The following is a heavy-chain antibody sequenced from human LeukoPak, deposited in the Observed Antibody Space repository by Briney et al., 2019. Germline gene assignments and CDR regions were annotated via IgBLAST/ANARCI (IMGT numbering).Heavy chain of an antibody. CDR1: GFTFSSYA. CDR2: ISGSGGST. V-gene: IGHV3-23*01. D-gene: IGHD6-6*01. Sequence: PGGSLRLSCAASGFTFSSYAMSWVRQAPGKGLEWVSAISGSGGSTYYADSVKGRFTISKDHSKNPLYMQMTSLRAEDTAVYYCARAPFIAAVPGYMDVWGKGTTVTVSS. J-gene: IGHJ6*03. CDR3: ARAPFIAAVPGYMDV.